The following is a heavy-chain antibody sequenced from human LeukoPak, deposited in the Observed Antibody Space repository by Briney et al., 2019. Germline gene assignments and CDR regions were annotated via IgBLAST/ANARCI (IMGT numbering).Heavy chain of an antibody. CDR3: ARAPITMGRGDNFDY. D-gene: IGHD3-10*01. J-gene: IGHJ4*02. CDR1: GGSISSGGYY. Sequence: SDTLSLTCTVSGGSISSGGYYWSWVRQHPGKGLERIGHIYYSGRTYSNPSLKSRDTISVNTSKNQFSLKLSSVSAADAAVYYCARAPITMGRGDNFDYWGQGTLVTVSS. CDR2: IYYSGRT. V-gene: IGHV4-31*03.